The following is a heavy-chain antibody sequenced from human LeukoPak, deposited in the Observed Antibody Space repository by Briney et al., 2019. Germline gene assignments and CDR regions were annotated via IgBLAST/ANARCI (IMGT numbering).Heavy chain of an antibody. CDR3: ARETRYSSDY. D-gene: IGHD5-18*01. V-gene: IGHV3-48*01. CDR2: ISSSGSTL. Sequence: GGSLRLSCTASGFTFNGYSMIWVRQAPGKGLEWLSYISSSGSTLVYAVSVKGRFTISRDNAKNSVYLQTNSLRAEDTAVYYCARETRYSSDYWGHGTLVTVSS. CDR1: GFTFNGYS. J-gene: IGHJ4*01.